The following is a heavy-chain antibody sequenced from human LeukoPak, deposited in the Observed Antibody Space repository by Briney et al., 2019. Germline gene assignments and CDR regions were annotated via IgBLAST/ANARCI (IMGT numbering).Heavy chain of an antibody. Sequence: ASVKVSCKASGYTFTSYDINWVRQATGQGLEWMGWMDPNSGNTGYAQKFQGRVTMTRNTSISTAYMELSSLRSEDTAVYYCARGRVYCSGGSCYNWFDPWGQGTLVIVSS. CDR3: ARGRVYCSGGSCYNWFDP. CDR2: MDPNSGNT. J-gene: IGHJ5*02. V-gene: IGHV1-8*01. CDR1: GYTFTSYD. D-gene: IGHD2-15*01.